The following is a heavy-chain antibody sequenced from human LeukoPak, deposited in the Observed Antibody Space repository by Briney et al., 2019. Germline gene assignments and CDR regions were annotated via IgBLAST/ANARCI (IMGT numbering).Heavy chain of an antibody. CDR2: ISSSSSYI. Sequence: GGSLRLSCAASGFTFSSYSMNWVHQAPGKGLEWVSSISSSSSYIYYADSVKGRFTISRDNAKNSLYLQMNSLRAEDTAVYYCARGDSSGWSPFDYWGQGTLVTVSS. J-gene: IGHJ4*02. D-gene: IGHD6-19*01. V-gene: IGHV3-21*04. CDR3: ARGDSSGWSPFDY. CDR1: GFTFSSYS.